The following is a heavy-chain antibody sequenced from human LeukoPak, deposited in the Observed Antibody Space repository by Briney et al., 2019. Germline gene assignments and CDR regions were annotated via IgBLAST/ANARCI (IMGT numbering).Heavy chain of an antibody. CDR2: IYSGGST. Sequence: GGSLRLSCAASGFSVNSNYMSWVRQAPGKGLEWVSVIYSGGSTYYADSVKGRFTISRDNSKNTLYLQMNSLRAEDTAVYYCANQYYYDSSGYLPGYYYGMDVWGQGTTVTVSS. D-gene: IGHD3-22*01. V-gene: IGHV3-53*01. J-gene: IGHJ6*02. CDR1: GFSVNSNY. CDR3: ANQYYYDSSGYLPGYYYGMDV.